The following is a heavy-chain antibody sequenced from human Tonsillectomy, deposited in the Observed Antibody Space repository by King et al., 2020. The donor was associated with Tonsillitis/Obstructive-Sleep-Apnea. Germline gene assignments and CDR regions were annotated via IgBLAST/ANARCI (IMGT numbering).Heavy chain of an antibody. CDR2: INPSGGST. D-gene: IGHD5-12*01. CDR3: ARDASGSVATTPLNWFGP. Sequence: VQLVQSGAEVKKPGASVKVSCKASGYTFTSYYMHWVRQAPGQGLEWMGIINPSGGSTSYAQKFQGRVTMTRDTSTRTVYMELSSLRSEDTAVYYCARDASGSVATTPLNWFGPWGQGTLVTVSS. CDR1: GYTFTSYY. J-gene: IGHJ5*02. V-gene: IGHV1-46*01.